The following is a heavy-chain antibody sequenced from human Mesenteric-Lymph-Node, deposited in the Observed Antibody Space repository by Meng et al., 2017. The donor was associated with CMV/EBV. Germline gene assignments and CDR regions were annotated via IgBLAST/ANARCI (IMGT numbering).Heavy chain of an antibody. V-gene: IGHV1-2*02. D-gene: IGHD6-25*01. J-gene: IGHJ4*02. Sequence: ASVKVSCKASGYTFTGYYMHWVRQAPGQGLEWMGWINPNSGGTNYAQKFQGRVTMTRDTSISTAYMELSSLRSEDTAVYYCARGKMTAPYYFDYWGQGTLVTVSS. CDR1: GYTFTGYY. CDR3: ARGKMTAPYYFDY. CDR2: INPNSGGT.